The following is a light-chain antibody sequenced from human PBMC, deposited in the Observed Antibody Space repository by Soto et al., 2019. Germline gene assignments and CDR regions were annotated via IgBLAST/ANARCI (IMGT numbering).Light chain of an antibody. CDR3: AAWDDSLIGYV. V-gene: IGLV1-44*01. CDR2: GNN. Sequence: QSVLTQPPSASGTPGQRVTITCSGGSSNIGSNPVSWYQQVPGRAPNLLIYGNNKRPSGVSDRFSGSQSGTSASLAISGLQSEDEADYYCAAWDDSLIGYVFGTGTKLTVL. CDR1: SSNIGSNP. J-gene: IGLJ1*01.